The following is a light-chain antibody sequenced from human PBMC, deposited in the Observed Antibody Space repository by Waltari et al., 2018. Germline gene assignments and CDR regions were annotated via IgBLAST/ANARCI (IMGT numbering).Light chain of an antibody. Sequence: QSALTQPASVSGSPGQSITISCTGTSSDVGGFNFVSWYQQHPGKAPKLMIYDVSKRPSGVSNRFSGSKSGNTASLTISVLQAEDEADYYCSSYTISSTLNWVFGGGTKLTVL. CDR1: SSDVGGFNF. CDR2: DVS. V-gene: IGLV2-14*03. J-gene: IGLJ3*02. CDR3: SSYTISSTLNWV.